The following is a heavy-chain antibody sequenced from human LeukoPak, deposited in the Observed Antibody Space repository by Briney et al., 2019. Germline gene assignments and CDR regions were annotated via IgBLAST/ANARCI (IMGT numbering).Heavy chain of an antibody. Sequence: GGSLRLSCAASGFTFSSYSMNWVRQAPGKGLEWVSSISSSSSYIYYADSVKGRFTVSRDNAKNSLYLQMNSLRAEDTAVYYCARDLDWFFDYWGQGTLVTVSS. J-gene: IGHJ4*02. V-gene: IGHV3-21*01. D-gene: IGHD3-9*01. CDR2: ISSSSSYI. CDR1: GFTFSSYS. CDR3: ARDLDWFFDY.